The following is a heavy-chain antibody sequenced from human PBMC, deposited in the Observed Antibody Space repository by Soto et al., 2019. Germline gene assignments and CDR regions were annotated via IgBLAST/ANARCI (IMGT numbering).Heavy chain of an antibody. J-gene: IGHJ4*02. CDR1: GGSISSDGYS. V-gene: IGHV4-30-2*01. Sequence: QLQLQESGSGLVKPSQTLSLTCAVSGGSISSDGYSWNWIRQQPGKGLEWIGYIYHSGSTYYNQSLTRRVTISADRSKNQFSLKLSSVTAPDTAVYYCARVPDRWGQGTLVPVSS. D-gene: IGHD2-2*01. CDR3: ARVPDR. CDR2: IYHSGST.